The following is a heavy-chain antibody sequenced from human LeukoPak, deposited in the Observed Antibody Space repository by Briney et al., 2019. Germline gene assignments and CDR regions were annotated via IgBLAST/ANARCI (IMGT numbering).Heavy chain of an antibody. Sequence: GASVKVSCKASGYTFTSYGITWVQQAPGQGLEWMGWISAYNGNTNYAQKLQGRVTMTTDTSTTTAYMDLRSLRSDDTAVYYCATSSGSGSPQGYWGQGTLVTVSS. CDR2: ISAYNGNT. D-gene: IGHD3-10*01. CDR1: GYTFTSYG. V-gene: IGHV1-18*01. J-gene: IGHJ4*02. CDR3: ATSSGSGSPQGY.